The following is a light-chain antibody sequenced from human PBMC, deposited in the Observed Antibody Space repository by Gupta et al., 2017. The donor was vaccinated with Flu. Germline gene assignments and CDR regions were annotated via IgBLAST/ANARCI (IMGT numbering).Light chain of an antibody. CDR2: GAS. Sequence: PASLSVSPRERATLTCRASQSVSSNLAWYQQKPGQAPRLLIYGASTRATGIPARVSGSGSGTEFTLTISSLQSEDFAVYYCQQNNHWPLTFGQGTKVEIK. J-gene: IGKJ1*01. V-gene: IGKV3-15*01. CDR3: QQNNHWPLT. CDR1: QSVSSN.